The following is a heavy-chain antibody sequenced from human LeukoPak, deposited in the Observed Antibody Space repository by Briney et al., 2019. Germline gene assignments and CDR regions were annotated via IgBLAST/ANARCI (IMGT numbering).Heavy chain of an antibody. CDR2: ITYDGSNQ. Sequence: PGRSLRLSCAASGFSFSSYTLHWVRQAPGKGLEWVAVITYDGSNQNYADSMRGRFTISRDNSKNTLYLHMNSLRAEDTAVYHCAKLFSGSWGDFDSWGQGTLVTVSS. CDR1: GFSFSSYT. V-gene: IGHV3-30*04. J-gene: IGHJ4*02. CDR3: AKLFSGSWGDFDS. D-gene: IGHD6-13*01.